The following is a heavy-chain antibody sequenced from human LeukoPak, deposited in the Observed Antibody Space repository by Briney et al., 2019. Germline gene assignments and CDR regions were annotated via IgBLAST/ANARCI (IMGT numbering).Heavy chain of an antibody. V-gene: IGHV3-21*04. CDR1: GFTFSSYS. Sequence: GGSLRLSCAASGFTFSSYSMNWVRQAPGKGLEWVSSISSSSSYIYYADSVKGRFTISRDNAKNSLYLQMNSLRAEDTAVYYCAKASGDIVSSVAPYYFDYWGQGTLVTVSS. CDR2: ISSSSSYI. D-gene: IGHD2-15*01. J-gene: IGHJ4*02. CDR3: AKASGDIVSSVAPYYFDY.